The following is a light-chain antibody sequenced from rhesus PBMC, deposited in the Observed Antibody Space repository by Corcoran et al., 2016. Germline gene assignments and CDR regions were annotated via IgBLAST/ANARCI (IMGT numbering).Light chain of an antibody. CDR2: LGS. CDR3: MQTRQTPFT. V-gene: IGKV2-78*01. Sequence: DIVMTQTPLSLSLTPGESASISCRSSQSLLYSDGYTHLHWYLQKPGLSPHLRFDLGSNRASGVPERFSGRGSGTDFTMKISRVEAEDVGVYYCMQTRQTPFTFGPGTKLEIK. CDR1: QSLLYSDGYTH. J-gene: IGKJ3*01.